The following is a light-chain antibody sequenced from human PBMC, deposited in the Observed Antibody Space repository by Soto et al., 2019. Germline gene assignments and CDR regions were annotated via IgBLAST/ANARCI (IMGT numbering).Light chain of an antibody. Sequence: QAVVTQPPPASGTPGQRVTISCSGSSSNIGRNTVNWYQQLPGTAPRLLIYSNNQRPSGVPDRFSGSKSGTSASLAISGLQSEDEADYYCAAWDDSLNGWVFGGGTKVTVL. CDR1: SSNIGRNT. CDR2: SNN. CDR3: AAWDDSLNGWV. V-gene: IGLV1-44*01. J-gene: IGLJ3*02.